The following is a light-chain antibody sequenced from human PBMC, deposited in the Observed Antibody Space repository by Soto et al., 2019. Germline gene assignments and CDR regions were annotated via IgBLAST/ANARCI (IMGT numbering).Light chain of an antibody. Sequence: EIVLTQSPATLSLSPGERATLSCRASQSVSSYLAWYQQKPGQAPRLLIYDASQRATGVPARFSASGSGTDFTLTISRLEPEDFAVYYCQQYGSSITFGQGTRLEIK. CDR3: QQYGSSIT. CDR1: QSVSSY. CDR2: DAS. V-gene: IGKV3-20*01. J-gene: IGKJ5*01.